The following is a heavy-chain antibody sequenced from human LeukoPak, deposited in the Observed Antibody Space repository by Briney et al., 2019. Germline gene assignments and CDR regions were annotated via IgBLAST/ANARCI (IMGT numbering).Heavy chain of an antibody. J-gene: IGHJ4*02. CDR3: ASAPYSSSWYREY. Sequence: VASVKVSCKASAYTFTDYYMHWVRQAPGQGLEWMGWINPNSGVTNYAQNFQGRVTMTRDTSISTAYMELSSLRSEDTAVYYCASAPYSSSWYREYWGQGTLVTVSS. V-gene: IGHV1-2*02. CDR1: AYTFTDYY. CDR2: INPNSGVT. D-gene: IGHD6-13*01.